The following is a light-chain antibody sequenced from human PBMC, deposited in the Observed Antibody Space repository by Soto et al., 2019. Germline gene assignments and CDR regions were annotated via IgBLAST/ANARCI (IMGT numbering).Light chain of an antibody. CDR3: LHLAAYPIS. Sequence: DIQLTQSPSLLSASVGDRVTITCRASQGISIYLAWYQQKPGKAPKLLVYDTSSLESGVPSRFSGRGSGTELTLTIISLQPEDFATYFSLHLAAYPISFGAGTTIEIK. V-gene: IGKV1-9*01. CDR2: DTS. CDR1: QGISIY. J-gene: IGKJ4*02.